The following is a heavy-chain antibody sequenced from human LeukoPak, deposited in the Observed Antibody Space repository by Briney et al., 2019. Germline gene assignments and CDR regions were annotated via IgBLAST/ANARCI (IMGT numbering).Heavy chain of an antibody. D-gene: IGHD2-15*01. CDR3: ARVPISYCSGGSCYRRTLDY. CDR2: ISAYNGNT. Sequence: ASVKVSCKASGYTFTSYGISWVRQAPGQGLEWMGWISAYNGNTNYAQKLQGRVTMTTDTSTSTAYMELRSLRSDDTAVYYCARVPISYCSGGSCYRRTLDYWGQGTLVTVSS. J-gene: IGHJ4*02. CDR1: GYTFTSYG. V-gene: IGHV1-18*01.